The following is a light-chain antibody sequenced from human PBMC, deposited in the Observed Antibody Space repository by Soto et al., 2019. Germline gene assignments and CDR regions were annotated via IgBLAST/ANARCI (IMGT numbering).Light chain of an antibody. CDR2: DAS. CDR3: QHYNSPLRT. V-gene: IGKV1-5*01. CDR1: QSISSW. J-gene: IGKJ1*01. Sequence: DIQMTQSPSTLSASVGDRVTITCRVSQSISSWLAWYQQKPGKAPKLLIYDASSLESGVPSRFSGSGSGTEFTLTISSLQPDDFATYYCQHYNSPLRTFGQGTKVEIK.